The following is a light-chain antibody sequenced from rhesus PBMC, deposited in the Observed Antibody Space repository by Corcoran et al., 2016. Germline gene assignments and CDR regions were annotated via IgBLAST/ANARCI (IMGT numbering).Light chain of an antibody. CDR1: QGISSY. Sequence: DIQMTQSPSSLSASVGDRVTITCRASQGISSYLNWYQQKPGKAPKLLIYYANSLESGVPSRFSGSGSGTEFTLTISSLQPEDFATDYCQQYNSLPPTFGGGTKVEIK. V-gene: IGKV1-32*01. J-gene: IGKJ4*01. CDR3: QQYNSLPPT. CDR2: YAN.